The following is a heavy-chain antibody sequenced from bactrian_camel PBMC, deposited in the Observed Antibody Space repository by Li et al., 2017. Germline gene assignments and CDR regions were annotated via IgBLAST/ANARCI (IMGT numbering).Heavy chain of an antibody. CDR2: IAFDGTT. V-gene: IGHV3S55*01. J-gene: IGHJ4*01. CDR1: GYYT. CDR3: AANLVSWSGCAGIIRDDNY. D-gene: IGHD6*01. Sequence: HVQLVESGGGSMHTGGSLTPSCSVIGYYTMVWFRQVPGKEREGVASIAFDGTTFYADSVKGRFTVSKDNARNSLYLQMDSLKPEDTAMCYCAANLVSWSGCAGIIRDDNYWGRGTQVTVS.